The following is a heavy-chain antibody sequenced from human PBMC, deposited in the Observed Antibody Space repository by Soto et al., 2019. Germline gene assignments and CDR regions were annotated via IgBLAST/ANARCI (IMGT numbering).Heavy chain of an antibody. V-gene: IGHV3-30*04. J-gene: IGHJ4*02. CDR3: ARQLLHWGLDH. D-gene: IGHD7-27*01. CDR1: GFTISIHP. CDR2: ISHDGKQE. Sequence: QVQLMESGGGVVQPGRSLRLSCAASGFTISIHPMHWVRQAPGKGLEWVALISHDGKQEYYADSVEGRFTISRDTSENTLYLQLNDLRTEDTAVYYCARQLLHWGLDHWGQGTVVTVSS.